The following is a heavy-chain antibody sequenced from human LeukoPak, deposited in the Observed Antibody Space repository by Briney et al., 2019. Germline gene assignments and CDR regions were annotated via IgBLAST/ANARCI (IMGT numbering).Heavy chain of an antibody. J-gene: IGHJ4*02. CDR3: VRDQFFSFDY. V-gene: IGHV3-48*02. CDR1: GFTFSTYS. D-gene: IGHD3-3*01. Sequence: GGSLRLSCAASGFTFSTYSMNWVRQAPGKGLEWVSYISGTSSLIYYADSVKGRFTISRDNAKNSLYLQMNSLRDEDTAVYYCVRDQFFSFDYWGQGTLFTVSS. CDR2: ISGTSSLI.